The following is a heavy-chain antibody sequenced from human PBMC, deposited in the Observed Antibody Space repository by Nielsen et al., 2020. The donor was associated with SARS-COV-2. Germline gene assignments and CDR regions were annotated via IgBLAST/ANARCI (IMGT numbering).Heavy chain of an antibody. CDR2: ISYDGSNK. Sequence: WIRQPPGKGLEWVAVISYDGSNKYYADSVKGRFTISRDNSKNTLYLQMNSLRAEDTALYYCAKDIQDYYDSSGQDYWGQGTLVTVSS. D-gene: IGHD3-22*01. V-gene: IGHV3-30-3*02. J-gene: IGHJ4*02. CDR3: AKDIQDYYDSSGQDY.